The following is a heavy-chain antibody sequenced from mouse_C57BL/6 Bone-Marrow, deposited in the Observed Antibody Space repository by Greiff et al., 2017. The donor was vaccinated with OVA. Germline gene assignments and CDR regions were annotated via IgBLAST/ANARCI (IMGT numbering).Heavy chain of an antibody. CDR2: IYPGSGST. Sequence: VQLQQPGAELVKPGASVKLSCKASGYTFTSYWITWVKQRPGQGLEWIGDIYPGSGSTNYNEKFKSKATLTVDTSSSTADMKLSSVTSEDSAVYYCARTGGSSYPCALWGQGTLVTVSA. CDR1: GYTFTSYW. V-gene: IGHV1-55*01. J-gene: IGHJ3*01. CDR3: ARTGGSSYPCAL. D-gene: IGHD1-1*01.